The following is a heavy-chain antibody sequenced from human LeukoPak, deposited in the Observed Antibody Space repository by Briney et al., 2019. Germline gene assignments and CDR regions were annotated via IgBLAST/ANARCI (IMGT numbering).Heavy chain of an antibody. J-gene: IGHJ4*02. V-gene: IGHV3-53*01. Sequence: PGGSLRLSCAASGFTVSSNHVSWVRQAPGKGLEWVSVLYSGDNTYYADSVKGRFTISRDNSKNTLYLQMNSLRAEDTAVYYCARVRSYGSGFDYWGQGTLVTVSP. D-gene: IGHD3-10*01. CDR3: ARVRSYGSGFDY. CDR2: LYSGDNT. CDR1: GFTVSSNH.